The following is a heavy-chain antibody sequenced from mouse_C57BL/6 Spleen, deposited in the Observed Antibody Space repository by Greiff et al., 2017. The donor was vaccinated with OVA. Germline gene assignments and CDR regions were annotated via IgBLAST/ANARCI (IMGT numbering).Heavy chain of an antibody. CDR3: ARRESTMVTTEFAY. Sequence: VNVVESGAELMKPGASVKLSCKATGYTFTGYWIEWVKQRPGHGLEWIGEILPGSGSTNYNEKFKGKATFTADTSSNTAYMQLSSLTTEDSAIYYCARRESTMVTTEFAYWGQGTQVTVSA. V-gene: IGHV1-9*01. CDR2: ILPGSGST. D-gene: IGHD2-2*01. J-gene: IGHJ3*01. CDR1: GYTFTGYW.